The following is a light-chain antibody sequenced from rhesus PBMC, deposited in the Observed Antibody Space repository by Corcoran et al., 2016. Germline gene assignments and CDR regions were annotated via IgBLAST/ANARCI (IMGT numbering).Light chain of an antibody. CDR3: LLDYTTPYS. V-gene: IGKV1-94*01. CDR1: QGINKE. CDR2: AAS. Sequence: DIQMTQSPSSLSASVGDRVTVTCRASQGINKELSWYQQKPWKAPTLLISAASSWQTGVSSRFSGRGSGTDYTLTISSLQPEDVAAYYCLLDYTTPYSFGQGTKVEIK. J-gene: IGKJ2*01.